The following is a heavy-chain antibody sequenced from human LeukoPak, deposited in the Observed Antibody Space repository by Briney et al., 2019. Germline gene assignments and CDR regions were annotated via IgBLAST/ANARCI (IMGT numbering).Heavy chain of an antibody. CDR3: PRATVTIGYGMDV. D-gene: IGHD3-3*01. V-gene: IGHV4-30-4*01. CDR2: IYYSGST. Sequence: PSETLSLTCAVYGGSFSGYYWSWIRQPPGKGLEWIGYIYYSGSTYYNPSLKSRVTISVDTSKNQFSLKLSSVTAADTAVYYCPRATVTIGYGMDVCGQGTTVTVSS. J-gene: IGHJ6*02. CDR1: GGSFSGYY.